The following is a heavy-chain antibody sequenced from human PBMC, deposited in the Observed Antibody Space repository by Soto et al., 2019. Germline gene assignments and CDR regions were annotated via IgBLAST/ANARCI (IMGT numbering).Heavy chain of an antibody. V-gene: IGHV1-69*13. CDR1: GGTFSSYA. Sequence: GASVKVSCKASGGTFSSYAISWVRQAPGQGLEWMGGIIPIFGTANYAQKFQGRVTITADESTSTAYMELSSLRSEDTAVYYCAGGYSCGWYYFDYWGQGTLVTVSS. CDR3: AGGYSCGWYYFDY. D-gene: IGHD6-19*01. CDR2: IIPIFGTA. J-gene: IGHJ4*02.